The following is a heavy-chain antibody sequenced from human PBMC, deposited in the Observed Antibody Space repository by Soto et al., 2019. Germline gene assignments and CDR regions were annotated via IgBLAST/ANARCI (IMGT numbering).Heavy chain of an antibody. J-gene: IGHJ1*01. CDR1: GGSIISGGYS. CDR2: MYHSGRT. D-gene: IGHD2-15*01. Sequence: QLQLQESGSGLVKPSQTLSLICAVFGGSIISGGYSGSWILQPPGKGLEWIGYMYHSGRTYYNPPRKSRGTISVDMSKTQFSLKLSSVTAADTDVYYCARGQVLAVQHWGQGTMVTVSS. CDR3: ARGQVLAVQH. V-gene: IGHV4-30-2*01.